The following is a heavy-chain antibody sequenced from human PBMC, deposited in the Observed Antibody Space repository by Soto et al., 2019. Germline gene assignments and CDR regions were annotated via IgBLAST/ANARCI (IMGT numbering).Heavy chain of an antibody. CDR1: GFTFDDYA. J-gene: IGHJ4*02. CDR2: TSWNSGSI. D-gene: IGHD6-19*01. V-gene: IGHV3-9*01. Sequence: PGGSLRLSCAASGFTFDDYAMHWVRQAPGKGLEWVSGTSWNSGSIGYADSVKGRFTISRDNAKNSLYLQMNSLRAEDTALYYCAKATYSSGWHWGQGTLVTVSS. CDR3: AKATYSSGWH.